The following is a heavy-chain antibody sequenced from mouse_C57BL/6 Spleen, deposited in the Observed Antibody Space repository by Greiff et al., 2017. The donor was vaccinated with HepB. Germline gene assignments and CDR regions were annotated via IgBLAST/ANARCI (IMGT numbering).Heavy chain of an antibody. Sequence: QVQLKQSGAELVRPGASVTLSCKASGYTFTDYEMHWVKQTPVHGLEWIGAIDPETGGTAYNQKFKGKAILTADKSSSTAYMELRSLTSEDSAVYYCTRYWDGYYYAMDYWGQGTSVTVSS. D-gene: IGHD2-3*01. V-gene: IGHV1-15*01. CDR3: TRYWDGYYYAMDY. CDR2: IDPETGGT. CDR1: GYTFTDYE. J-gene: IGHJ4*01.